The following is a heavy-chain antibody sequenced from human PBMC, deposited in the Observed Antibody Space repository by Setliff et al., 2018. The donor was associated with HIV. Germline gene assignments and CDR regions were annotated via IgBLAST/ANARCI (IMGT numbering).Heavy chain of an antibody. Sequence: LRLSCAASGLTFSTSWMQWVRQSPGGGLLWVARLNPEANYIHYADSVKGRFTISRDNAKNTLYLQMNSLRTEDTAVYYCVRDTFDGRSYYGWDVWGQGTTVTVSS. J-gene: IGHJ6*02. V-gene: IGHV3-74*01. CDR2: LNPEANYI. CDR3: VRDTFDGRSYYGWDV. D-gene: IGHD3-9*01. CDR1: GLTFSTSW.